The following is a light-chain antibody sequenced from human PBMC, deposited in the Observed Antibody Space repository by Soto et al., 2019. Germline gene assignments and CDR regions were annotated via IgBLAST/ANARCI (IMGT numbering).Light chain of an antibody. V-gene: IGKV1-39*01. CDR1: QSISNY. CDR2: AAS. J-gene: IGKJ1*01. Sequence: DIQMTQSPSSLSASVGDRVTITCRASQSISNYLNWYQQKPGKAPKLLIYAASSLQSGVPSTFSGSGSGTDFTLTISSLQPEDFATYYCQQSYSTSRTFGQGTKVEIK. CDR3: QQSYSTSRT.